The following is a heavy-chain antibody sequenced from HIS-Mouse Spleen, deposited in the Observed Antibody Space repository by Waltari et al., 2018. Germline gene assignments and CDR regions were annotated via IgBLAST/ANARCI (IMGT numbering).Heavy chain of an antibody. Sequence: QVQLQESGPGLVKPSETLSLTCTVSGYSISSGYYWGWIRQPPGKGLEWIGSIYHSGSTYYNPSLKSLVTISVDTSKNQFSLKLSSVTAADTAVYYCARARWELQGWFDPWGQGTLVTVSS. D-gene: IGHD1-26*01. CDR1: GYSISSGYY. CDR2: IYHSGST. J-gene: IGHJ5*02. CDR3: ARARWELQGWFDP. V-gene: IGHV4-38-2*02.